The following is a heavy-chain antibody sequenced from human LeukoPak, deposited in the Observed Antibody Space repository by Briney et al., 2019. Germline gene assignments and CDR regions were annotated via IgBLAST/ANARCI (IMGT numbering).Heavy chain of an antibody. D-gene: IGHD3-10*01. V-gene: IGHV4-59*08. Sequence: SETLSLTCTVSGGSISSDYWQWIRQPPGKELEWIGYIYNSGSNNYNPSLKSRVTISIDTSKNQFSLKLTSVTAADTAVYYCATRGYWGQGTLVTVSS. CDR3: ATRGY. J-gene: IGHJ4*02. CDR2: IYNSGSN. CDR1: GGSISSDY.